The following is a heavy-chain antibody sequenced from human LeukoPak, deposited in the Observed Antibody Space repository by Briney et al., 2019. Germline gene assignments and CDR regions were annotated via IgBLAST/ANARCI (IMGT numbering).Heavy chain of an antibody. CDR1: GGSISSGDYY. D-gene: IGHD5-18*01. CDR3: ARYDTAMENFDY. CDR2: IYYSGST. J-gene: IGHJ4*02. V-gene: IGHV4-30-4*01. Sequence: SETLSLTCTVSGGSISSGDYYWSWIRQPPGKGLEWIGYIYYSGSTYYNPSLKSRVTISVDTSKNQFSLKLSSVTAADTAVYYCARYDTAMENFDYWGQGTLVTVSS.